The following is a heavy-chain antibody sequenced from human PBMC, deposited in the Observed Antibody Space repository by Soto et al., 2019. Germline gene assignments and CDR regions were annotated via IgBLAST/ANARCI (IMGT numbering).Heavy chain of an antibody. V-gene: IGHV4-30-4*01. J-gene: IGHJ5*01. CDR3: ARGADNYDFWSGYSSGHWFDP. D-gene: IGHD3-3*01. CDR2: IYYSGST. CDR1: GGSISSGDYY. Sequence: SETLSLTCTVSGGSISSGDYYWSWIRQPPGKGLEWIGYIYYSGSTYYNPSLKSRVTISVDTSKNQFSLKLSSVTAADTAVYYCARGADNYDFWSGYSSGHWFDPWGQGALVTVSS.